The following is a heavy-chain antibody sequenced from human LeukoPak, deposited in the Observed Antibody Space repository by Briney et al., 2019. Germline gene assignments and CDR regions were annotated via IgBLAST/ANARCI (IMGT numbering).Heavy chain of an antibody. CDR2: INSNGNYI. CDR3: ARLTVADAFDI. CDR1: GFTFSTYS. D-gene: IGHD4-23*01. V-gene: IGHV3-21*01. J-gene: IGHJ3*02. Sequence: GGSLRLSCAASGFTFSTYSMNWVRQAPGKGLEWVPSINSNGNYIYYADSLKGRFSISRDNAKNSLYLQMNSLRAEDTAVYYCARLTVADAFDIWGQGTMVTVSS.